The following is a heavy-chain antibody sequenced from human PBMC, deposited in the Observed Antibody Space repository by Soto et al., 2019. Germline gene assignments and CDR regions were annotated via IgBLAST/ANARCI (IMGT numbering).Heavy chain of an antibody. V-gene: IGHV3-21*01. D-gene: IGHD2-2*02. Sequence: GGSLRLSCAASGFPFSSYSMNWVRQAPGKGLEWVSSISSSSSYIYYADSVKGRFTISRDNAKNSLYLQMNSLRAEDTAVYYCARVWRYCSSTSCHTLDVWGQGTTVTVSS. CDR2: ISSSSSYI. CDR3: ARVWRYCSSTSCHTLDV. J-gene: IGHJ6*02. CDR1: GFPFSSYS.